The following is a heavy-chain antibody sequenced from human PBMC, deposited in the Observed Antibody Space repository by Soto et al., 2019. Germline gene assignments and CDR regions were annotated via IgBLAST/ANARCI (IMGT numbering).Heavy chain of an antibody. Sequence: QVQLVQSGPEVKMPGSSVKVSCKASGDTFNSYTINWVRQAPGQGLQWMGRTIPILAMSNYALKFQGRVTITADKSTTTASLELSRLTSDDTAVYYCAASYGSGSRAFDYWGQGTLVTVSS. V-gene: IGHV1-69*02. J-gene: IGHJ4*02. CDR2: TIPILAMS. CDR3: AASYGSGSRAFDY. D-gene: IGHD3-10*01. CDR1: GDTFNSYT.